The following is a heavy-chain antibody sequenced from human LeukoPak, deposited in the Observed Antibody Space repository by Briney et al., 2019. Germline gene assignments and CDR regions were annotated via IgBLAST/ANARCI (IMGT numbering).Heavy chain of an antibody. J-gene: IGHJ3*02. V-gene: IGHV3-48*03. D-gene: IGHD6-19*01. Sequence: GGSLRLSCAASGFTFSSYEMNWVRQAPGKGLEWISYISSSGRTGYYADSVKGRFTLSRDNAKNSLYLQMNSLRAEDTAVYYCAKPISGSSGWDAFDIWGQGTMVTVSS. CDR3: AKPISGSSGWDAFDI. CDR2: ISSSGRTG. CDR1: GFTFSSYE.